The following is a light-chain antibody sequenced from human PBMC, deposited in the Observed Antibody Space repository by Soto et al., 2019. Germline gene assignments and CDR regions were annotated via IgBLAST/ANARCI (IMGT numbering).Light chain of an antibody. CDR3: SSYTTSSSYV. J-gene: IGLJ1*01. V-gene: IGLV2-14*01. CDR1: SSDVGGYNY. CDR2: EVS. Sequence: QSVLTQPASVSGSPGQSITISCTGTSSDVGGYNYVSWYQQHAGKAPKLMIYEVSNRPSGVSNRFSGSKSGNTASLTISGLQPGDEADYYCSSYTTSSSYVFGNGTKVTVL.